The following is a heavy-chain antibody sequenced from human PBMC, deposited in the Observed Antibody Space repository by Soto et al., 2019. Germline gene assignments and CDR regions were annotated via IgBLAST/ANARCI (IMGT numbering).Heavy chain of an antibody. CDR3: APRIVGATNSFDY. J-gene: IGHJ4*02. CDR1: GFTFSSYA. Sequence: GGSLRLSCAASGFTFSSYAMSWVRQAPGKGLEWVSAISGSGGSTYYADSVKGRFTISRDNSKNTLYLQMNSLRAEDTAVYYCAPRIVGATNSFDYWGQGTLVTVSS. D-gene: IGHD1-26*01. CDR2: ISGSGGST. V-gene: IGHV3-23*01.